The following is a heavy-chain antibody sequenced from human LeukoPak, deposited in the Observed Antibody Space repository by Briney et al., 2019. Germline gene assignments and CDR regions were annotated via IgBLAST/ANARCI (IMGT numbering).Heavy chain of an antibody. CDR2: VYRSGNT. J-gene: IGHJ6*02. CDR1: GGSISTYY. CDR3: ARDDFEYSVHYGMDV. D-gene: IGHD3-9*01. Sequence: SETLSLTCSVSGGSISTYYWSWIRQPAGKGLEWIGRVYRSGNTNYNPSLKSRVTMSVDTSKSQISLRLRSVTAADTAVYYCARDDFEYSVHYGMDVWGQGTTVTVSS. V-gene: IGHV4-4*07.